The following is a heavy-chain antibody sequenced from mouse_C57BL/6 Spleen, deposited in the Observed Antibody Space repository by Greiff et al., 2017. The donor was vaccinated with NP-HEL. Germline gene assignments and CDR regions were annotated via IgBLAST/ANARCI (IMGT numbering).Heavy chain of an antibody. V-gene: IGHV1-50*01. D-gene: IGHD2-5*01. CDR1: GYTFTSYW. CDR3: ARGSNYEGCAMDY. J-gene: IGHJ4*01. Sequence: QVQLQQPGAELVKPGASVKLSCKASGYTFTSYWMQWVKQRPGQGLEWIGEIDPSDIYSNYNQKFNGKATLTVDTSSSTAYMQLSSLTSEDSAVYYCARGSNYEGCAMDYWGQGTSVTVSS. CDR2: IDPSDIYS.